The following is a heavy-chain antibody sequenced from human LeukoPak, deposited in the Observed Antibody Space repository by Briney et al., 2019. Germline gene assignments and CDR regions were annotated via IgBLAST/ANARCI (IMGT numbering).Heavy chain of an antibody. CDR3: AKEATVVSQSHFDY. Sequence: GRSLRLSCAASGFTFDDYAMHWVRQAPGKGLEWVSGISWNSGSIGCADSVKGRFTISRDNAKNSLYLQMNSLRAEDTALYYCAKEATVVSQSHFDYWGQGTLVTVSS. J-gene: IGHJ4*02. D-gene: IGHD4-23*01. V-gene: IGHV3-9*01. CDR1: GFTFDDYA. CDR2: ISWNSGSI.